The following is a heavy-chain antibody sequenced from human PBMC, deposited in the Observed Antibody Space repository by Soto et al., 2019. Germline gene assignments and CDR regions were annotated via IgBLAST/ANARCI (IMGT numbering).Heavy chain of an antibody. CDR3: ARTGRTGTTWAPGDFDY. V-gene: IGHV4-31*03. D-gene: IGHD1-1*01. J-gene: IGHJ4*02. CDR1: GGSISSGGYY. CDR2: IYYSGSA. Sequence: PSETLSLTCTVSGGSISSGGYYWSWIRQHPGKGLEWIGYIYYSGSAYYNPSLKSRVTISVDTSKNQFSLKLSSVTAADTAVYYCARTGRTGTTWAPGDFDYWGQGTLVTVSS.